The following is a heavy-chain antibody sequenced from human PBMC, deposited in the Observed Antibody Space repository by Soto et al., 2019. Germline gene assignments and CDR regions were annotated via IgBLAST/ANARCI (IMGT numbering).Heavy chain of an antibody. CDR2: INHSGST. CDR1: GGAFSGYC. Sequence: SETLSLTCAVYGGAFSGYCWSWIRQPPGKGLEWIGGINHSGSTNYNPSLKSRVTISVDASKNQFSLKLSSVTAADTAVYYCARGYCTNGVCYPRRTKEKKYYYMDVWGKGTTVTVSS. V-gene: IGHV4-34*01. J-gene: IGHJ6*03. D-gene: IGHD2-8*01. CDR3: ARGYCTNGVCYPRRTKEKKYYYMDV.